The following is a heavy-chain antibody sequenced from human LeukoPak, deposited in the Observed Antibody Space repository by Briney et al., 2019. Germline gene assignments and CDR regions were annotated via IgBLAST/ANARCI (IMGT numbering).Heavy chain of an antibody. CDR1: GYTFTSYG. CDR2: ISAYNGNT. Sequence: ASVKVSCKASGYTFTSYGISWVRQAPGQGLEWMGWISAYNGNTNYAQKPQGRVTMTTDTSTSTAYMELRSLRSDDTAVYYCAINSGDSSGYSWMDVWGKGTTVTVSS. D-gene: IGHD3-22*01. V-gene: IGHV1-18*01. J-gene: IGHJ6*04. CDR3: AINSGDSSGYSWMDV.